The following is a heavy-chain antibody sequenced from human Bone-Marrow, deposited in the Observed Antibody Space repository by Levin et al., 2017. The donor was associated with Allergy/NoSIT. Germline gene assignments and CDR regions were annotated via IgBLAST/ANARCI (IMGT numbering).Heavy chain of an antibody. CDR2: IIPVSGEV. D-gene: IGHD3-22*01. V-gene: IGHV1-69*13. J-gene: IGHJ5*02. CDR1: GGSFRNYV. Sequence: SVKVSCRIYGGSFRNYVISWVRQAPGQGLEWLGGIIPVSGEVHNAQILQDRVTMTADESTDTAYMEINSLRSDDTAIYYCAKGGFQGPPDSSSSKWFDPWGQGTLVTVSS. CDR3: AKGGFQGPPDSSSSKWFDP.